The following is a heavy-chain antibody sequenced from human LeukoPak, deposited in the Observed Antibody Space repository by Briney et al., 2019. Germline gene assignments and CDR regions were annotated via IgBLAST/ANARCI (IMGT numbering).Heavy chain of an antibody. V-gene: IGHV3-33*01. J-gene: IGHJ4*02. CDR3: ARDDGYDSSGSTY. D-gene: IGHD3-22*01. Sequence: GRSLRLSCAASGFTFSSYGMHWVRQAPGKGLEWVAVIWYDGSKKYYADSVKGRFTISRDSSKNTLDLQMNSLRAEDTAVYYCARDDGYDSSGSTYWGQGTLVTVSS. CDR1: GFTFSSYG. CDR2: IWYDGSKK.